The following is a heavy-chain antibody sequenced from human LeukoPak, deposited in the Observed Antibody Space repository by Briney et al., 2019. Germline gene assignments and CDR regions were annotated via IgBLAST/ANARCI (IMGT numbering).Heavy chain of an antibody. D-gene: IGHD3-22*01. J-gene: IGHJ2*01. CDR2: IYYSGST. V-gene: IGHV4-59*01. CDR1: GGSISSYY. Sequence: PSETLSLTCTVSGGSISSYYWSWIRQPPGKGLEWIGYIYYSGSTNYNPSPKSRVTISVDTSKNQFSLKLSSVTAADTAVYYCARLQTYYYDSSGYYHWYFDLWGRGTLVTVSS. CDR3: ARLQTYYYDSSGYYHWYFDL.